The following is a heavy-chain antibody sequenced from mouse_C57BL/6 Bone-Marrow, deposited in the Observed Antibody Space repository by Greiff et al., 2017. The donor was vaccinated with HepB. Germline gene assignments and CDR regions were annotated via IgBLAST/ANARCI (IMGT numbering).Heavy chain of an antibody. CDR3: AGSYYGKPMDY. CDR2: IYPGSGST. J-gene: IGHJ4*01. D-gene: IGHD1-1*01. V-gene: IGHV1-55*01. Sequence: VQLQQPGAELVKPGASVKMSCKASGYTFTSYWITWVKQRPGQGLEWIGDIYPGSGSTNYNEKFKSKATLTVDTSSITAYMQLSSLTSEDSAVYYCAGSYYGKPMDYWGQGTSVTVSS. CDR1: GYTFTSYW.